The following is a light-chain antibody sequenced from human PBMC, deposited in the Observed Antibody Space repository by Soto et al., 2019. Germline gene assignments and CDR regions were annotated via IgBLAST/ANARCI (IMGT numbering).Light chain of an antibody. J-gene: IGKJ5*01. CDR1: QNVNNR. CDR3: QRYAEGTPIT. CDR2: GAS. V-gene: IGKV3-20*01. Sequence: EILLTQSPGSLSVFPGERASLSCRASQNVNNRLAWYQQKAGQAPRLLISGASSRATGIPDRFSGSGSGTDFTLTISRLESDDFALYYCQRYAEGTPITFGQGTRLEIK.